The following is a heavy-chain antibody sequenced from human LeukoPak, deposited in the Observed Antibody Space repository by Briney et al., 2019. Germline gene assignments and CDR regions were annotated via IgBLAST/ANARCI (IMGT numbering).Heavy chain of an antibody. J-gene: IGHJ6*02. Sequence: SETLSLTCTVSGCSISSGSYYWSWIRQPAGKGLEWIGRMYISGTTNYNPTLQSRVTITVDTSKDQFSLKVSSVTAADTAVYYCARGEPRYQYAMDVWGQGTTVTVSS. V-gene: IGHV4-61*02. D-gene: IGHD2-2*01. CDR2: MYISGTT. CDR1: GCSISSGSYY. CDR3: ARGEPRYQYAMDV.